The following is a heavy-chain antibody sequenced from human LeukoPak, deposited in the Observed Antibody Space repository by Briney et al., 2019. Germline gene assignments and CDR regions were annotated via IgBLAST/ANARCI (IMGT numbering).Heavy chain of an antibody. D-gene: IGHD3-10*01. Sequence: PGGSLRLSCAASGFTFTNDWMTWVRQAPGKGLEWVGRIKSKGDGETTDYTAPVKGRFTMSRDDSKATLYLQMNSLAAEDTAVYYCTTDLGLTMIRGVIVYWGQGALVTVSS. V-gene: IGHV3-15*01. CDR2: IKSKGDGETT. J-gene: IGHJ4*02. CDR1: GFTFTNDW. CDR3: TTDLGLTMIRGVIVY.